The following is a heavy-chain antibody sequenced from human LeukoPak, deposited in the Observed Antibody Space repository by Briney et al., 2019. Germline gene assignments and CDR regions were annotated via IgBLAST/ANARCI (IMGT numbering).Heavy chain of an antibody. V-gene: IGHV3-30*04. CDR2: ISYDGSNK. Sequence: HPGGSLRLSCAASGFTFSSYAMHWVRQAPGKGLEWVAVISYDGSNKYYADSVKGRFTISRDNSKNTLYLQMNSLRAEDTAVYYCARDYGCSSTSCLIMVWFYWFDPWGQGTLVTVSS. CDR3: ARDYGCSSTSCLIMVWFYWFDP. D-gene: IGHD2-2*01. CDR1: GFTFSSYA. J-gene: IGHJ5*02.